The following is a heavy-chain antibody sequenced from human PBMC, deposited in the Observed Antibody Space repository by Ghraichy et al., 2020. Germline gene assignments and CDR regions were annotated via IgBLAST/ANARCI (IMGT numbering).Heavy chain of an antibody. CDR2: ISGRSNSI. V-gene: IGHV3-48*02. Sequence: GGSLRLSCAASGFAFSSFTMNWVRQAPGKGLEWVSYISGRSNSIYYEDSVKGRFTVSRDNAENSLFLQMDSLRDEDTAVYYCARVVPHYYYCGLDVWGQGTTVVVSS. J-gene: IGHJ6*02. CDR3: ARVVPHYYYCGLDV. CDR1: GFAFSSFT. D-gene: IGHD4/OR15-4a*01.